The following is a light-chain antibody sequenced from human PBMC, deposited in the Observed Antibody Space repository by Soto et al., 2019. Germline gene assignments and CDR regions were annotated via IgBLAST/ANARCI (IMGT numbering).Light chain of an antibody. CDR1: QGISNF. Sequence: DIQLTQAPSFLSASVGDRFTIACRASQGISNFLAWYQQKAGKAPXXLIYAASTLQSGVPSRFSGSGSGTDFTLPISSLQPEDFATYDCQQSYSTITFGQGTRLEIK. CDR3: QQSYSTIT. J-gene: IGKJ5*01. V-gene: IGKV1-39*01. CDR2: AAS.